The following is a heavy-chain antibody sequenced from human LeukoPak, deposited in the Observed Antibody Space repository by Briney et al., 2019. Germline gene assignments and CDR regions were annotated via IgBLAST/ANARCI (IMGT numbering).Heavy chain of an antibody. V-gene: IGHV1-8*03. CDR3: ASARRYSNGGADAFDI. J-gene: IGHJ3*02. CDR2: MNPNSGNT. D-gene: IGHD1-26*01. CDR1: GYTFTSYD. Sequence: GASVKVSCKASGYTFTSYDINWVRQATGQGLEWMGWMNPNSGNTGYAQKFQGRVTITRNTSISTAYMELSSLRSEDTAVYYCASARRYSNGGADAFDIWGQGTMVTVSS.